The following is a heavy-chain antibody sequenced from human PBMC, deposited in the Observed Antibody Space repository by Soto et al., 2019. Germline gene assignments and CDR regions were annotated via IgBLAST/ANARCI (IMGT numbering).Heavy chain of an antibody. D-gene: IGHD2-21*01. CDR1: VFTFSTYS. CDR2: INADGRTT. V-gene: IGHV3-74*01. Sequence: WGSLVVACESSVFTFSTYSMHWVRQAPGQGLVWLSRINADGRTTNYADSVRGRFTISRDNAKNTLFLQVNSLRAEDTAVYYCATAGQFRFDNWGQGALVTVS. J-gene: IGHJ4*02. CDR3: ATAGQFRFDN.